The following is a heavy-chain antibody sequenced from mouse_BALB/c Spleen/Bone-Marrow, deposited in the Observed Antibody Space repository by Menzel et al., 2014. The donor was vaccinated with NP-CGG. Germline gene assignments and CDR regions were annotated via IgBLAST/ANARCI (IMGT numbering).Heavy chain of an antibody. D-gene: IGHD1-1*01. V-gene: IGHV1-7*01. J-gene: IGHJ4*01. Sequence: QVQLQQSGAELAKPGASVKMSCKASGYTFTSYWMHWVKQRPGQGLEWIGYINPSTGYTEYNQKFKDKATLTADKSSSKAYMQLNSLTSEDSAVYYCARQITTVDYAMDYWGQGTSVTVSS. CDR1: GYTFTSYW. CDR3: ARQITTVDYAMDY. CDR2: INPSTGYT.